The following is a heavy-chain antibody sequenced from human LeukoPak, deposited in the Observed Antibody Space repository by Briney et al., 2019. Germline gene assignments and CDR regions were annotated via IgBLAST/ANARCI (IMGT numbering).Heavy chain of an antibody. D-gene: IGHD3-10*01. Sequence: PSETLSLTCAAYGGSFSGYYWSWIRQPPGKGLEWIGEINHSGSTNYNPSLKSRVTISVDTSKNQFSLKLSSVTAADTAVYYCARGRRPYGSGSPYFDYWGQGTLVTVSS. CDR1: GGSFSGYY. CDR2: INHSGST. J-gene: IGHJ4*02. CDR3: ARGRRPYGSGSPYFDY. V-gene: IGHV4-34*01.